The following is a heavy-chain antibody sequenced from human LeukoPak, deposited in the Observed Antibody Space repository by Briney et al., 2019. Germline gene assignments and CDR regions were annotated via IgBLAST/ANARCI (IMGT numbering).Heavy chain of an antibody. CDR1: GYTFTGYF. J-gene: IGHJ4*02. CDR2: INPNSGDT. Sequence: ASVKVSCKASGYTFTGYFMHWVRQAPGQGLEWMGRINPNSGDTNYAQNFQGRVTMTRDTSISTAYMELSRPRSDDTAVYYCARDLSSTSNWELDYWGQGTLVTVSS. V-gene: IGHV1-2*06. D-gene: IGHD7-27*01. CDR3: ARDLSSTSNWELDY.